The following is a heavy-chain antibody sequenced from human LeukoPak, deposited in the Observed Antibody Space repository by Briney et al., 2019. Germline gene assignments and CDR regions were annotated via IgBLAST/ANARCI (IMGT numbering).Heavy chain of an antibody. D-gene: IGHD3-9*01. CDR3: ARWDDLLTGYTEYYYYGMDV. V-gene: IGHV4-4*02. CDR1: GGSISSSNW. Sequence: PSETLSLTCAVSGGSISSSNWWSWVRQPPGKGLEWIGEIYHSGSTNYNPSLKSRVTISVDKSKNQFSLKLSSVTAADTAVYYCARWDDLLTGYTEYYYYGMDVWGKGTTVTVSS. J-gene: IGHJ6*04. CDR2: IYHSGST.